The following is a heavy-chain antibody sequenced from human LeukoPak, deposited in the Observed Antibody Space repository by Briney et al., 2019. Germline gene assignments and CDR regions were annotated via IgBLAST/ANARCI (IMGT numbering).Heavy chain of an antibody. CDR2: INSDGGRI. D-gene: IGHD5-24*01. Sequence: PGGSLRLSCAASGVTLSSDWMHWVRHAPGKGLVWVSRINSDGGRISYAASVKGRFTISRDNAKNSLYLQMNSLRAEDTAVYYCVREMATISSFDYWGQGTLVTVSS. CDR1: GVTLSSDW. J-gene: IGHJ4*02. CDR3: VREMATISSFDY. V-gene: IGHV3-74*01.